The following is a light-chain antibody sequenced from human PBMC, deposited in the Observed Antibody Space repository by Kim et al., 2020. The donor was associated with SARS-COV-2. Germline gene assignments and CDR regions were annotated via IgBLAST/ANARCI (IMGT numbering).Light chain of an antibody. CDR2: DVS. Sequence: QSALTQPASVSGSPGQSIAISCTGTNSDLGDYNFVSWYQQHPDKAPKLMIYDVSERPSGVSNRFSGSKSGNTASLTISGLQAEDEADYFCSSYSSSTYLKYVFGSGTKVTVL. J-gene: IGLJ1*01. CDR3: SSYSSSTYLKYV. CDR1: NSDLGDYNF. V-gene: IGLV2-14*01.